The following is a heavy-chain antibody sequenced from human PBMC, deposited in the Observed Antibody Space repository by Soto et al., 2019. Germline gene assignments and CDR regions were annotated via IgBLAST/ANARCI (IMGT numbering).Heavy chain of an antibody. CDR3: AKGQGYYYDASGYTFDY. J-gene: IGHJ4*02. D-gene: IGHD3-22*01. CDR2: ISGSAINT. V-gene: IGHV3-23*01. Sequence: LRLSCAASGFTFSNYAMSWFRQAPGKGLEWVSAISGSAINTYYADSVRGRFTISRDNSKNTLYLQMNHLRAEDTAVYSCAKGQGYYYDASGYTFDYWGQGTLVTVSS. CDR1: GFTFSNYA.